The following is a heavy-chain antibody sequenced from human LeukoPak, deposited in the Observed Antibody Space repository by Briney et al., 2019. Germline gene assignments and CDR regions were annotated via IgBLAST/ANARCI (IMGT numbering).Heavy chain of an antibody. CDR1: GYTFTSYD. CDR3: AADVVVVTATRDLDAFDI. CDR2: MNPNSGNT. D-gene: IGHD2-21*02. V-gene: IGHV1-8*01. Sequence: ASLKVSCKASGYTFTSYDINWLRQATPQALEWMGWMNPNSGNTGYAQKFQGRVKMTSNTSISTAYMELSSLRSEDTAVYYCAADVVVVTATRDLDAFDIWRQGTMVSVSS. J-gene: IGHJ3*02.